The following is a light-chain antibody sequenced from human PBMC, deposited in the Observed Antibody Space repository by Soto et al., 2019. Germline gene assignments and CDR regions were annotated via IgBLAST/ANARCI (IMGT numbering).Light chain of an antibody. V-gene: IGKV3-11*01. Sequence: EIVLTQSPATLSLSPGERATLSCRASQSVSSYLAWYQQRPGQAPRLLMYDASNRATGIPAGFRGSGSGTDFTLTISSLEPEDCAPYYWQQRSNRPLTFGGGTRVEI. J-gene: IGKJ4*01. CDR1: QSVSSY. CDR3: QQRSNRPLT. CDR2: DAS.